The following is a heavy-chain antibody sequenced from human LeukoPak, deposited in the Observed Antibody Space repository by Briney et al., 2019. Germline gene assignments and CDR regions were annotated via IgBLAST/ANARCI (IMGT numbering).Heavy chain of an antibody. CDR3: AGNYYGSGSYYSEDRY. Sequence: SQTLSLTCTVSGGSITSGSNYWTWIRQPAGKELEWIEHIYTSGRTNYNPSLKSRVTISVDTSKNQFSLNLMSVTAADTAVYYCAGNYYGSGSYYSEDRYWGQGTLVTVSS. D-gene: IGHD3-10*01. CDR2: IYTSGRT. V-gene: IGHV4-61*09. J-gene: IGHJ4*02. CDR1: GGSITSGSNY.